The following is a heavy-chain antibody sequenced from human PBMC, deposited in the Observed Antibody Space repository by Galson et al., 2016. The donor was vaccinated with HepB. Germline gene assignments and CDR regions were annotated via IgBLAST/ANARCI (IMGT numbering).Heavy chain of an antibody. D-gene: IGHD3-16*02. CDR2: IKEDGSEK. Sequence: SLRLSCAASGFTFSSYWMTWVRQAPGKGLEWVANIKEDGSEKYYVDSVKGRFTISRDNANNSLYLQMNSLRAEDTAVYYCAILSSANDAFDIWGQGTMVTVSS. CDR3: AILSSANDAFDI. J-gene: IGHJ3*02. V-gene: IGHV3-7*05. CDR1: GFTFSSYW.